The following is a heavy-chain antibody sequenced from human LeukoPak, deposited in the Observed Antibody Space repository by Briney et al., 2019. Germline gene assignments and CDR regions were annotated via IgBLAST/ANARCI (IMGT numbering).Heavy chain of an antibody. CDR2: IYYSGST. CDR3: ARDSSGTPGAFDI. D-gene: IGHD6-13*01. Sequence: SETLSLTCTVSGGSISSYYWSWIRQPPGKGLDWIGYIYYSGSTNYNPSLKSRVTISVDTSKNQFSLKLSSVTAADTAVYYCARDSSGTPGAFDIWGQGTMVTVSS. V-gene: IGHV4-59*01. J-gene: IGHJ3*02. CDR1: GGSISSYY.